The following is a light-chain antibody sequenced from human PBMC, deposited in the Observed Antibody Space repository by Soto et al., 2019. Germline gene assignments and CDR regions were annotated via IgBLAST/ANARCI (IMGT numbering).Light chain of an antibody. V-gene: IGKV3-15*01. CDR3: QQYHNWPPYT. CDR2: GAS. Sequence: EIVMTQSPATLSVSPGERATLSCRASQSVSSNLAWYQQKPGQAPRLRIYGASTRATVIPARFSGSGSGTEFTLTISSLQSEDFAVSYCQQYHNWPPYTFGQGTKLEI. J-gene: IGKJ2*01. CDR1: QSVSSN.